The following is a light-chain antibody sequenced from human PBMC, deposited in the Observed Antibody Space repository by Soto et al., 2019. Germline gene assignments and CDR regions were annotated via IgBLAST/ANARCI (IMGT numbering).Light chain of an antibody. V-gene: IGKV1-39*01. CDR2: AAS. Sequence: DIQMTQSPSSLSASVGDRVTITCRASQSISSYLNWYQQKPGKAPKLLIYAASSLQRGVPSRFSGSGSGTDFTLTISSLQPEDFAAYYCQQSYTAPLTFGGGTKVYLK. J-gene: IGKJ4*01. CDR3: QQSYTAPLT. CDR1: QSISSY.